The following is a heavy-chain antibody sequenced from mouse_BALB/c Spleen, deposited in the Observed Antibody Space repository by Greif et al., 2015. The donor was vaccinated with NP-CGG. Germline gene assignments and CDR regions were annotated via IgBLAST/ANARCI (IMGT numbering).Heavy chain of an antibody. D-gene: IGHD4-1*01. CDR2: IYPGSGNT. Sequence: QVQLKESGPELVKPGASVKISCKASGYTFTDYYINWVKQKPGQGLEWIGWIYPGSGNTKYNEKFKGKATLTVDTSSSTAYMQLSSLTSEDTAVYFCAPWRNTGTGYFDVWGAGTTVTVSS. V-gene: IGHV1-84*02. CDR3: APWRNTGTGYFDV. J-gene: IGHJ1*01. CDR1: GYTFTDYY.